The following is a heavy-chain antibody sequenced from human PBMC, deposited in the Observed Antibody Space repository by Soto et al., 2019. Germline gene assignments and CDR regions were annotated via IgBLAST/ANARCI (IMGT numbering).Heavy chain of an antibody. CDR1: GGSISSSSYY. D-gene: IGHD3-9*01. CDR2: IYYSGST. J-gene: IGHJ5*02. V-gene: IGHV4-39*01. Sequence: SETLSLTCTVSGGSISSSSYYWGWIRQPPGKGLEWIGSIYYSGSTYYNPSLKSRVTISVDTSKNQFSLKLSSVTAADTAVYYCAFHYDILTGYYTAWGQGTLVTVSS. CDR3: AFHYDILTGYYTA.